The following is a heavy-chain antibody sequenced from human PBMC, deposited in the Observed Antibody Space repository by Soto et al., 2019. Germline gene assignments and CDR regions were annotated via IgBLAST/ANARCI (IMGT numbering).Heavy chain of an antibody. CDR1: GGSISSYY. CDR3: ARVLLWFGEPGYGMDV. D-gene: IGHD3-10*01. J-gene: IGHJ6*02. Sequence: QVQLQESGPGLVKPSETLSLTCTVSGGSISSYYWSWIRQPPGKGLEWIGYIYYSGSTNYNPSLKRRVTISVDTSKNQFSLKLSSVTAADTAVYYCARVLLWFGEPGYGMDVWGQGTTVTVSS. CDR2: IYYSGST. V-gene: IGHV4-59*08.